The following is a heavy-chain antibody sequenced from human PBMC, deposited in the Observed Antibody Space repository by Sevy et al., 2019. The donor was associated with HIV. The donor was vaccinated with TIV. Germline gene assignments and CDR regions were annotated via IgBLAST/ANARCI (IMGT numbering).Heavy chain of an antibody. J-gene: IGHJ4*02. D-gene: IGHD6-19*01. V-gene: IGHV4-59*02. CDR1: GGSVNNYY. CDR2: IHDNGRT. CDR3: ARIPDISGWPFDI. Sequence: SETLSLTCTVSGGSVNNYYWTWIRQSPGKGLEWIAYIHDNGRTKHNPSLKSRVSISVDMSKNQFSLKLTSVTAADTAVYYCARIPDISGWPFDIWGQGALVTVSS.